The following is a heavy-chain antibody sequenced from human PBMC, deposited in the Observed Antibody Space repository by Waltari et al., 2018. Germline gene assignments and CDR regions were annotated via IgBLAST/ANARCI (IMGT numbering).Heavy chain of an antibody. D-gene: IGHD3-3*01. Sequence: QVQLQQWGAGLLKPSETLSLTCAFYGGSFSGYYWSWIRQPPGKGLEWIGEINHSGSTNYNPSLKSRVTISVDTSKNQFSLKLSSVTAADTAVYYCARGQGPYYDFWSGYLRPFDYWGQGTLVTVSS. V-gene: IGHV4-34*01. CDR2: INHSGST. CDR1: GGSFSGYY. J-gene: IGHJ4*02. CDR3: ARGQGPYYDFWSGYLRPFDY.